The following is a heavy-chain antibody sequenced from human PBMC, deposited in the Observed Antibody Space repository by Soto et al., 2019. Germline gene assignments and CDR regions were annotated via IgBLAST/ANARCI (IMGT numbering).Heavy chain of an antibody. CDR3: TRGSGH. V-gene: IGHV3-7*03. J-gene: IGHJ4*02. D-gene: IGHD3-10*01. CDR1: GFTFRSFW. CDR2: LNEDGTET. Sequence: PGGSLRLSCAASGFTFRSFWMNWVRRAPGKGPEWVANLNEDGTETDYVDSVKGRFTISRDNAKNSLYLQMNNLKADDTAMYYCTRGSGHWGQGTLVTVSS.